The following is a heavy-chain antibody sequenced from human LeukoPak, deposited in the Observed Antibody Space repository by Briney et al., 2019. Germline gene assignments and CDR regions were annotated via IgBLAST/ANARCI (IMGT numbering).Heavy chain of an antibody. CDR2: INSDGSST. J-gene: IGHJ4*02. CDR1: GFTFSSYA. CDR3: ARERYYYDSSGYYYSTGLDY. Sequence: PGGSLRLSCAASGFTFSSYAMSWVRQAPGKGLVWVSRINSDGSSTSYADSVKGRFTISRDNAKNTLYLQMNSLRAEDTAVYYCARERYYYDSSGYYYSTGLDYWGQGTLVTVSS. D-gene: IGHD3-22*01. V-gene: IGHV3-74*01.